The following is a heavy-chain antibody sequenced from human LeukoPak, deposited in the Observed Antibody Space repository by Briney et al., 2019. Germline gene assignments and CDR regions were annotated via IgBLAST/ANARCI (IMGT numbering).Heavy chain of an antibody. D-gene: IGHD2-2*01. CDR2: INARGDT. CDR1: GWSFNDYY. J-gene: IGHJ5*02. Sequence: PSETLSLTCAVYGWSFNDYYWNWIRQPPGKGLEWIGEINARGDTNFNPPLKSRVTISVDTSKSQFSLRLTSMIAADTAVCYCARGQVPAARGYNWFDPWGQGTLVTVSS. V-gene: IGHV4-34*01. CDR3: ARGQVPAARGYNWFDP.